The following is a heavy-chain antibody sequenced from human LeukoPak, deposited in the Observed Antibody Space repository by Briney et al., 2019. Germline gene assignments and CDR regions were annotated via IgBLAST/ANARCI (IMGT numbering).Heavy chain of an antibody. CDR3: ARHLYDILTGYAYYFDY. CDR2: IYYSGST. D-gene: IGHD3-9*01. V-gene: IGHV4-39*01. Sequence: SETLSLTCTVSGGSISSSSYFWGWIRQSPGKGLEWIGSIYYSGSTFHNPSLQSRVTTSVDTSENQFSLKLSSVTAADTAVYYCARHLYDILTGYAYYFDYWGQGTLVTVSS. CDR1: GGSISSSSYF. J-gene: IGHJ4*02.